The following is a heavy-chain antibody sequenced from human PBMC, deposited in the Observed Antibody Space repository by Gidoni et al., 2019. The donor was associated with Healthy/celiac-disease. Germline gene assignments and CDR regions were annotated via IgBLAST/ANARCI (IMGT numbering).Heavy chain of an antibody. Sequence: QVQLVQSGAEVKKPGSSVKVSCKASGGTFSRYTISWVRQAPGQGLEWMGRIIPILGIANYAQKFQGRVTITADKSTSTAYMELSSLRSEDTAVYYCARHSGYEPFDYWGQGTLVTVSS. CDR3: ARHSGYEPFDY. J-gene: IGHJ4*02. CDR2: IIPILGIA. V-gene: IGHV1-69*02. D-gene: IGHD5-12*01. CDR1: GGTFSRYT.